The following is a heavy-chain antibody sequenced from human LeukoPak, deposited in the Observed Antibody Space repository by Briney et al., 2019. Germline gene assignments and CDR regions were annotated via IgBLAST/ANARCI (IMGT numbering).Heavy chain of an antibody. CDR2: ISSSSSYI. V-gene: IGHV3-21*01. CDR3: ARRVGAVAGTRVDY. CDR1: GFTFSSYS. Sequence: PGGSLRLSCAASGFTFSSYSMNWVRQAPGKGLEWVSSISSSSSYIYYADSVKGRFTISRDNAKNSLYLQMNSLRAEDTAVYYCARRVGAVAGTRVDYWGQGTLVTVSS. J-gene: IGHJ4*02. D-gene: IGHD6-19*01.